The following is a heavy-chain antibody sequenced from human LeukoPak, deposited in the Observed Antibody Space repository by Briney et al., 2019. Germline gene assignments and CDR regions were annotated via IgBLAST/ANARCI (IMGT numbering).Heavy chain of an antibody. CDR2: IYSGGST. J-gene: IGHJ4*02. V-gene: IGHV3-66*02. D-gene: IGHD4-23*01. Sequence: GGSLRLSCAASGFTVCSNYMSWVRQAPGKGLEWVSVIYSGGSTYYAGSVKGRFTISRDNSKNTLYLQMNSLRAEDTAVYYCARDQGSNYGGNGVDYWGQGTLVTVSS. CDR3: ARDQGSNYGGNGVDY. CDR1: GFTVCSNY.